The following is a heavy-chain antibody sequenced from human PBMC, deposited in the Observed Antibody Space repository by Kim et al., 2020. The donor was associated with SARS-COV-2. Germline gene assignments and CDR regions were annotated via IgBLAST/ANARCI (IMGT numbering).Heavy chain of an antibody. V-gene: IGHV1-46*01. J-gene: IGHJ5*02. CDR1: GYTFTSYY. CDR2: INPSGGST. D-gene: IGHD6-13*01. Sequence: ASVKVSCKASGYTFTSYYMHWVRQAPGQGLEWMGIINPSGGSTSYAQKFQGRVTMTRDTSTSTVYMELSSLRSEDTAVYYCARARRGIRGGYSSSWYNWFDPWGQGTLVTVSS. CDR3: ARARRGIRGGYSSSWYNWFDP.